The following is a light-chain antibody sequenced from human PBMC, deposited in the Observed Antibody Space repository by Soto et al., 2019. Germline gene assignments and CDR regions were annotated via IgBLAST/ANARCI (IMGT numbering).Light chain of an antibody. CDR1: HSISTY. V-gene: IGKV1-39*01. CDR2: AAF. CDR3: QQSYSSPRT. J-gene: IGKJ1*01. Sequence: DIQMTQCPSSLSASVGDRVSIACRASHSISTYLNWYQQKPGKAPNLLIYAAFNLQSGVPSRFSGSGSGTDFTLTISNLQPEDFATYYCQQSYSSPRTFGQGTKVEIK.